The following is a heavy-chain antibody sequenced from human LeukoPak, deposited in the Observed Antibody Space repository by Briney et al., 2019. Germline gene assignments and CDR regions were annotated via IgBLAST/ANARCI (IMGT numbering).Heavy chain of an antibody. D-gene: IGHD5-24*01. V-gene: IGHV4-59*01. CDR2: IYYSGST. J-gene: IGHJ4*02. CDR1: GGSISSYY. Sequence: SAALSLPCSVSGGSISSYYWSWIRRPPGKGLEWIGYIYYSGSTNYNPSLKSRVTISVDTSKNQFSLKLSSVTAADTAVYYCARVDGYSVFDYWGQGTLVTVSS. CDR3: ARVDGYSVFDY.